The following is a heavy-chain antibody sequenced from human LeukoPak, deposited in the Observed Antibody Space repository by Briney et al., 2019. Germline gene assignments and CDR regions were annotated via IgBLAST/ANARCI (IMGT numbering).Heavy chain of an antibody. Sequence: GSLRLSCAASGFPFSNYEMNWVRQRPGKGLEWISDITGSGSTTYYADSVKGRFTISRDNAKNSLYLQMNSPRAEDTAVYYCARETSWYFDYWGRGTLVTVSS. V-gene: IGHV3-48*03. CDR1: GFPFSNYE. J-gene: IGHJ4*02. CDR3: ARETSWYFDY. CDR2: ITGSGSTT.